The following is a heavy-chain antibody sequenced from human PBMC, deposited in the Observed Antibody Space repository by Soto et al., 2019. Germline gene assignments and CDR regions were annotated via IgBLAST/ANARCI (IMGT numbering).Heavy chain of an antibody. CDR1: GFTFSSYS. V-gene: IGHV3-48*01. CDR3: ARDSSGSGSHAFDY. CDR2: ISSSSSTI. Sequence: GGSLRLSCAASGFTFSSYSMNWVRQAPGKGLEWVSYISSSSSTIYYADSVKGRFTISRDNAKNSLYLQMNSLRAEDTAVYYCARDSSGSGSHAFDYWGQGTLVTVSS. D-gene: IGHD3-10*01. J-gene: IGHJ4*02.